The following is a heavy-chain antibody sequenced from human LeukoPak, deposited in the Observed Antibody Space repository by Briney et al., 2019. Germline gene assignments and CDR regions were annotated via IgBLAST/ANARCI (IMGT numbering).Heavy chain of an antibody. V-gene: IGHV1-8*03. CDR1: GYTFTSYD. Sequence: RASVKVSCKASGYTFTSYDINWVRQATGQGLEWMGWMNPNSGNTGYAQKFQGRVTITRNTSISTAYMELRSLRSDDTAVYYCARDQWELYYFDYWGQGTLVTVSS. CDR3: ARDQWELYYFDY. D-gene: IGHD1-26*01. J-gene: IGHJ4*02. CDR2: MNPNSGNT.